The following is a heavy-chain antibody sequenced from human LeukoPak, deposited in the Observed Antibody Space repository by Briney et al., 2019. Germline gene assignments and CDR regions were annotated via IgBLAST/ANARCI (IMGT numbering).Heavy chain of an antibody. CDR3: TTDFRV. CDR2: IKSENDGGTI. D-gene: IGHD3-10*01. CDR1: GSSVNTAW. V-gene: IGHV3-15*01. J-gene: IGHJ1*01. Sequence: GGSLRLSCAASGSSVNTAWMNWVRQAPGKGLEYIGRIKSENDGGTIYYAAPVEGRFTISRDDSRNTLYLQMNSLKIEDTALYYCTTDFRVWGQGSLVTVSS.